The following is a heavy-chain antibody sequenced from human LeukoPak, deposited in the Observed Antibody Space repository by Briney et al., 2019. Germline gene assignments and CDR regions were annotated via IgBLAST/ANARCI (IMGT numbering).Heavy chain of an antibody. Sequence: GGSLRLSCAASGFTFSSYSMNWVRQAPGKGLEWVSSISSSSSYIYYADSVKGRFTISRDNAKSSLYLQMNSLRAEDTALYYCARVYYDSSGYYYDGYSFDYWGQGTLVTVSS. CDR1: GFTFSSYS. CDR3: ARVYYDSSGYYYDGYSFDY. J-gene: IGHJ4*02. D-gene: IGHD3-22*01. V-gene: IGHV3-21*01. CDR2: ISSSSSYI.